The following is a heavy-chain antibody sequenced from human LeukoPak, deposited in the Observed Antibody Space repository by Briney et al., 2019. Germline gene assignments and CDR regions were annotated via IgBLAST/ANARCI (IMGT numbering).Heavy chain of an antibody. J-gene: IGHJ4*02. V-gene: IGHV1-2*02. D-gene: IGHD4-11*01. Sequence: ASVKVSCKASEYTFTGYYIHWVRQAPGQGLEWMGWINPNSGGTTYAQKFQDRVTMTRDTSISTAYMELSRPRSDDTAVYYCARDSEIIRSDYSLHHFDYWGQGTLVTVSS. CDR3: ARDSEIIRSDYSLHHFDY. CDR2: INPNSGGT. CDR1: EYTFTGYY.